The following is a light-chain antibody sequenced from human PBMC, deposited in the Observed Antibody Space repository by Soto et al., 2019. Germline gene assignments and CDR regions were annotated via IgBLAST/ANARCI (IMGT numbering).Light chain of an antibody. V-gene: IGKV4-1*01. CDR3: QQYYSTPYT. Sequence: DIVMTQSPDSLAVSLGERATINCKSSQSVLYISNNMNYLAWYQQKPGQPPKLLIYWASTRESGVPDRFSGSGSGTDFTLTISSLQAEDVAVYYCQQYYSTPYTFGQGTKLEIK. CDR1: QSVLYISNNMNY. CDR2: WAS. J-gene: IGKJ2*01.